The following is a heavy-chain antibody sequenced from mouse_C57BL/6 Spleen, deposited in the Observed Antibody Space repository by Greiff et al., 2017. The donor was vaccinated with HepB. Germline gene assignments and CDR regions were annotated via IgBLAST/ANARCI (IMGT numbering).Heavy chain of an antibody. CDR1: GYTFTSYW. J-gene: IGHJ1*03. CDR2: IDPSDSET. Sequence: QVQLQQPGAELVRPGSSVKLSCKASGYTFTSYWMHWVKQRPIQGLEWIGNIDPSDSETHYNQKFKDKATLTVDKSSSTAYMQLSSLTSEDSAVYYSAKSYYGSSYRYFDVWGTGTTVTVSS. CDR3: AKSYYGSSYRYFDV. D-gene: IGHD1-1*01. V-gene: IGHV1-52*01.